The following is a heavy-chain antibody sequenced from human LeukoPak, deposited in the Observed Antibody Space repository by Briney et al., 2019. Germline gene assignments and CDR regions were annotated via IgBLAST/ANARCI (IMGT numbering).Heavy chain of an antibody. Sequence: GGSLRLSCTASGFTFTDYWMTWVRQAPGQGLEWLANIRQDGGATFYGGSVKGRFTISRDNAKNSLFLQMNSPRAEDTAVYYCATSKGTAGGPYWGQGTLVTVSS. V-gene: IGHV3-7*01. CDR1: GFTFTDYW. J-gene: IGHJ4*02. CDR3: ATSKGTAGGPY. CDR2: IRQDGGAT. D-gene: IGHD6-13*01.